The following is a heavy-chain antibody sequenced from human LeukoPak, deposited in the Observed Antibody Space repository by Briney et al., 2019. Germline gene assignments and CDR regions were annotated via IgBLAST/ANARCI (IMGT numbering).Heavy chain of an antibody. CDR2: IYYSGST. J-gene: IGHJ1*01. V-gene: IGHV4-59*01. D-gene: IGHD6-13*01. Sequence: SETLSLTCTVSGGSMSGYFWSWIRQPPGKGLEWIGYIYYSGSTNYNPSLKSRVTISVDTSKNQFSLKLSSVTAADTAVYYCARTITSSWYGDFQHWGQGTLVTVSS. CDR1: GGSMSGYF. CDR3: ARTITSSWYGDFQH.